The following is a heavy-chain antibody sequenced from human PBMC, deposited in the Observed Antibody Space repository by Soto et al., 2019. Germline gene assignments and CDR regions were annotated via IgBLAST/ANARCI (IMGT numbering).Heavy chain of an antibody. V-gene: IGHV1-69*06. CDR1: GGNFNNYT. J-gene: IGHJ6*02. Sequence: VQLVQSGAEVKKPGSSVKVSCEASGGNFNNYTISWVRQAPGHGLEWMGGFIPLFFTASYSQTFQGRVTIAADRSTSSVYMELSSLRYEDTGVYYCQLRSGHFDDGGFPSFYYGLDVWGQGTTVTVS. D-gene: IGHD2-15*01. CDR2: FIPLFFTA. CDR3: QLRSGHFDDGGFPSFYYGLDV.